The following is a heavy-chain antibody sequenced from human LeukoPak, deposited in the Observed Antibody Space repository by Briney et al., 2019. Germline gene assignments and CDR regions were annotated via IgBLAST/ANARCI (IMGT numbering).Heavy chain of an antibody. CDR2: IIPIFGTA. J-gene: IGHJ4*02. V-gene: IGHV1-69*01. Sequence: SVKVSCKASGGTFSSYAISWVRQAPGQGLEWMGGIIPIFGTANYAQKFQGRVTITADESTSTAYMELSSLRSEDTAVCYCARVGDYGDYFDYWGQGTLVTVSS. D-gene: IGHD4-17*01. CDR3: ARVGDYGDYFDY. CDR1: GGTFSSYA.